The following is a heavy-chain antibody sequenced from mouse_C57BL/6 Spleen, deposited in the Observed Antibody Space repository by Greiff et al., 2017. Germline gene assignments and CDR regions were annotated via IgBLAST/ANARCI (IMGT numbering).Heavy chain of an antibody. D-gene: IGHD4-1*01. V-gene: IGHV14-4*01. Sequence: VQLQQSGAELVRPGASVKLSCTASGFNIKDDYMHWVKQRPEQGLEWIGWIDPENGDTEYASQFQGKATITAETSSNTAYLQLSSLTSEDTAVYYCTRTGTLFDYWGQGTTLTVSS. CDR3: TRTGTLFDY. J-gene: IGHJ2*01. CDR2: IDPENGDT. CDR1: GFNIKDDY.